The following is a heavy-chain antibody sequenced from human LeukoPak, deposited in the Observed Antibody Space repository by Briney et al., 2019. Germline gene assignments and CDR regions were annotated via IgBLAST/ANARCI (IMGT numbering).Heavy chain of an antibody. CDR3: AKDLWHHNHGETFDY. J-gene: IGHJ4*02. V-gene: IGHV3-33*06. Sequence: GGSLRLSCAASAFTFSNYGIHWVRRAPGKGLEWVAVIWYDGSNKYYADPVRGRFTISRDNSKNTVYLQMNSLRAEDTAVYYCAKDLWHHNHGETFDYWGQGTLVTVSS. D-gene: IGHD4-17*01. CDR1: AFTFSNYG. CDR2: IWYDGSNK.